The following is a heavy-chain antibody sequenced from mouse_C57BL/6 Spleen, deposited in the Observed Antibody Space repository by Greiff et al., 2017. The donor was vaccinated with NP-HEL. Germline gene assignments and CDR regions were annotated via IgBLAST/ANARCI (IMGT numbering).Heavy chain of an antibody. V-gene: IGHV7-3*01. CDR1: GFTFTDYY. D-gene: IGHD4-1*01. Sequence: EVMLVESGGGLVQPGGSLSLSCAASGFTFTDYYMSWVRQPPGKALEWLGFIRNKANGYTTEYSASVKGRFTISRDTSQSILYLQMNALGAEDSATYYCARHWVFDYWGQGTTLTVSS. CDR3: ARHWVFDY. CDR2: IRNKANGYTT. J-gene: IGHJ2*01.